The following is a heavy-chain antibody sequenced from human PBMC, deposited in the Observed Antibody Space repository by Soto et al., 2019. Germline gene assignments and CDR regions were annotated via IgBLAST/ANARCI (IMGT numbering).Heavy chain of an antibody. CDR3: ARGNYGGEFDY. V-gene: IGHV1-18*01. CDR1: GYTFSSIG. D-gene: IGHD4-17*01. CDR2: ISTYSVNT. J-gene: IGHJ4*02. Sequence: QVPLVQSGTEVKKPGASVKVSCKASGYTFSSIGLSWVRQAPGQGLEWMGWISTYSVNTNYAQNLQGRVTLTTDTSTSTAYMELRGLRSDDTAVYYCARGNYGGEFDYWGQGTLVTVSS.